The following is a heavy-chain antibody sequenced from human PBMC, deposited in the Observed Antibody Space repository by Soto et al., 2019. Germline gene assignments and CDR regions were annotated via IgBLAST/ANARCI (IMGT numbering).Heavy chain of an antibody. D-gene: IGHD1-26*01. Sequence: QVQLVESGGGVVQPGRSLRLSCAASGFTFSSYGMHWVRQAPGKGLEWVAVISYDGSNKYYADSVKGRFTISRDNSKNTLYLQMNSLRAEDTAMYYCAISVGGSYHYWGQGTLVTVSS. CDR3: AISVGGSYHY. CDR1: GFTFSSYG. V-gene: IGHV3-30*03. J-gene: IGHJ4*02. CDR2: ISYDGSNK.